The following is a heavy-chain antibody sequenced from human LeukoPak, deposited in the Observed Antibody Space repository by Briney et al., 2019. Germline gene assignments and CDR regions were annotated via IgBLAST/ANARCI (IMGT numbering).Heavy chain of an antibody. V-gene: IGHV3-30*03. CDR2: ISFDGRSQ. D-gene: IGHD1-26*01. CDR3: ARDGAGIVGATKYFDY. J-gene: IGHJ4*02. CDR1: GFTFSAYG. Sequence: PGGSLRLSCAASGFTFSAYGIHWVRQAPGKGLEWVALISFDGRSQYYTDSVRGRFTISRDNSKNTLYLQMNSLRPEDTAVYYCARDGAGIVGATKYFDYWGQGTLVTVSS.